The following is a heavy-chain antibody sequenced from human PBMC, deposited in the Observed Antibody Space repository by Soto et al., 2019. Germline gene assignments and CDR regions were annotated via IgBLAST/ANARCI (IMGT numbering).Heavy chain of an antibody. Sequence: QVQLVQSGAEVKKPGSSVKVSCKASGGTFGSSTISWVRQAPGQGLEWMRGITPVFGAPNYAQKFQGRVTITADKSTSTAYMELRSLRSEDTAVYYCARGELATIAYFDCWGQGTQVTVSS. CDR2: ITPVFGAP. D-gene: IGHD5-12*01. V-gene: IGHV1-69*06. J-gene: IGHJ4*02. CDR3: ARGELATIAYFDC. CDR1: GGTFGSST.